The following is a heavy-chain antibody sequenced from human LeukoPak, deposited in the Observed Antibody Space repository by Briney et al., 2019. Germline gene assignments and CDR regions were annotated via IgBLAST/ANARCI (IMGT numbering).Heavy chain of an antibody. CDR3: GRSSMVRGYYYFDY. CDR2: SRNKAHGYTT. J-gene: IGHJ4*02. V-gene: IGHV3-72*01. CDR1: GFTFSDYY. Sequence: GGSLRLSCAASGFTFSDYYMDWVRQAPGKGLEWVGRSRNKAHGYTTEYAASVKGRFTISRDDSRNSLYLQMNSLKSEDTAVYYCGRSSMVRGYYYFDYWGQGTLVTVSP. D-gene: IGHD3-10*01.